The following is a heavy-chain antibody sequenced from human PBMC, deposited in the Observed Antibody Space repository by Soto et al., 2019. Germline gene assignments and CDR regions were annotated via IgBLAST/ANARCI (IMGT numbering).Heavy chain of an antibody. Sequence: SETLSLTCTVSGCSINSSSYYWGWIRQPPGKGLEWIGSIYYSGSTYYNPSLKSRVTISVDTSKNQFSLKLSSVTAADTAVYYCARHGVVVMRCDYWGQGTLVTVSS. V-gene: IGHV4-39*01. CDR1: GCSINSSSYY. CDR2: IYYSGST. D-gene: IGHD3-22*01. CDR3: ARHGVVVMRCDY. J-gene: IGHJ4*02.